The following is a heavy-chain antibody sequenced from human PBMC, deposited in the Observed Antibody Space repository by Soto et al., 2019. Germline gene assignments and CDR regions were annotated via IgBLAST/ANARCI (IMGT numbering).Heavy chain of an antibody. CDR2: ISSDGHST. V-gene: IGHV3-64D*06. D-gene: IGHD6-6*01. CDR1: RFTFSSYA. J-gene: IGHJ4*02. CDR3: ATARPPY. Sequence: LRLSCSGSRFTFSSYALHWVRQAPGKGLEFVSGISSDGHSTHYADSVKGRFTTSRDDSKNTLYLQMSSLTAEDTAVYYCATARPPYWGQGTLVTVSS.